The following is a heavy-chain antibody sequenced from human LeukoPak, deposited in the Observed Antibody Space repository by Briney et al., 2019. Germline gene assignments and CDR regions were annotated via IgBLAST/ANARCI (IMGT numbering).Heavy chain of an antibody. CDR3: ANASGGSCYGVCFDY. CDR2: ISYDGSNK. D-gene: IGHD2-15*01. Sequence: GGSLRLSCAASGFTFSSYGMHWVRQAPGKGLEWVAVISYDGSNKYYADSVKGRFTISRDNSKSTLYLQMNSLRAEDTAVYYCANASGGSCYGVCFDYWGQGTLVTVSS. CDR1: GFTFSSYG. J-gene: IGHJ4*02. V-gene: IGHV3-30*18.